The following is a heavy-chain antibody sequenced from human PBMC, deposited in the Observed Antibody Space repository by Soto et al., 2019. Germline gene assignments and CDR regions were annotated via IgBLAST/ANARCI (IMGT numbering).Heavy chain of an antibody. CDR2: IGGTGTDT. J-gene: IGHJ5*01. Sequence: DVQLLESGGGLVQPGGSLTLSCAASRFTFSDFAMSWVRQAPGKGLEWVSSIGGTGTDTHYADSVKGRFTISRDNSRNTLYLQIDSLRDEGTAVYYCAKDAVPYNGKWDWFDSWGQGTLVIVSS. V-gene: IGHV3-23*01. D-gene: IGHD1-20*01. CDR1: RFTFSDFA. CDR3: AKDAVPYNGKWDWFDS.